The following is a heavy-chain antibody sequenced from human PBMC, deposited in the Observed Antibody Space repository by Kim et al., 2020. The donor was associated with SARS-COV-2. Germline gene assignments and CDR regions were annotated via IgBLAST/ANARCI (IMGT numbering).Heavy chain of an antibody. Sequence: GGSLRLSCAASGFTFTSYAMTWVRQAPGKGLEWVSAISTSGGTTFYADSVKGRFTISRDNFKNTLYLQMNSLRVDDTAIYHCANYQPASTGRPFDYWGLGTLVTVSS. CDR3: ANYQPASTGRPFDY. J-gene: IGHJ4*02. CDR1: GFTFTSYA. V-gene: IGHV3-23*01. D-gene: IGHD2-2*01. CDR2: ISTSGGTT.